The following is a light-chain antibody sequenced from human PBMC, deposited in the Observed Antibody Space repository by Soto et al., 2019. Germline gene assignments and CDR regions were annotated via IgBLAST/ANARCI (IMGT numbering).Light chain of an antibody. CDR3: CAYAGSYNLV. CDR1: SSYVGAYNY. CDR2: DVN. J-gene: IGLJ2*01. Sequence: QSALTQPRSVSGSPGQSVTISCTGTSSYVGAYNYVSWYQQHPGKAPKVMIYDVNQRPSGVPDRFSGSKSDNTASLTISGLKAEDEADYYCCAYAGSYNLVLGGGTKLTVL. V-gene: IGLV2-11*01.